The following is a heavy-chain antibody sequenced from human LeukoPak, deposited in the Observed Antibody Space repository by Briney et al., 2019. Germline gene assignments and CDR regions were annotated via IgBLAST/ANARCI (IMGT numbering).Heavy chain of an antibody. Sequence: GESLKIYCKGSGYSFTTYCIGWVRQMPGKGLEWMGIIYPGDSDTRYSPSFQGQVTISADKSISTAHLQWSSLKASDTAMYYCARQGTVAGRPFDYWGQGTLVTVSS. CDR3: ARQGTVAGRPFDY. CDR1: GYSFTTYC. J-gene: IGHJ4*02. D-gene: IGHD6-19*01. CDR2: IYPGDSDT. V-gene: IGHV5-51*01.